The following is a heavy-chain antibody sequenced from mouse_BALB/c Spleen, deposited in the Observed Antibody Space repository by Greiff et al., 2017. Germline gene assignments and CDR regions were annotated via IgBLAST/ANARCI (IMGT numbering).Heavy chain of an antibody. Sequence: EVKLMESGPELVKPGASVKISCKASGYTFTDYNMHWVKQSHGKSLEWIGYIYPYNGGTGYNQKFKSKATLTVDNSSSTAYMELRSLTSEDSAVYYCARGGYHWYFDVWGAGTTVTVSS. J-gene: IGHJ1*01. CDR2: IYPYNGGT. D-gene: IGHD2-2*01. CDR1: GYTFTDYN. V-gene: IGHV1S29*02. CDR3: ARGGYHWYFDV.